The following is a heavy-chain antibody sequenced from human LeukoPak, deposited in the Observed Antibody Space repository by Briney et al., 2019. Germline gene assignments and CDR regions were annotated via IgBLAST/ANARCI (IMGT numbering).Heavy chain of an antibody. CDR3: AKDRDSYGLFDY. CDR1: GFTFSSYG. D-gene: IGHD5-18*01. CDR2: IWYDGSNK. J-gene: IGHJ4*02. Sequence: GGSLRLSCAASGFTFSSYGVHWVRQAPGKGLEWVAVIWYDGSNKYYADSVKGRFTISRDNSKNTLYLQMNSLRAEDTAVYYCAKDRDSYGLFDYWGQGTLVTVSS. V-gene: IGHV3-33*06.